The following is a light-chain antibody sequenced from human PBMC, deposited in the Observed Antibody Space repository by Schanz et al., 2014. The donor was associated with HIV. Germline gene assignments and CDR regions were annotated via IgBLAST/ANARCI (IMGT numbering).Light chain of an antibody. J-gene: IGKJ1*01. CDR2: AAS. CDR1: QGIGND. Sequence: DIQMTQSPSTLSASVGDRVTITCRASQGIGNDLGWYQQRPGKAPKLLISAASSLQSGVPSRFSGSGSGTEFTLTINSLQPDDSATYYCHQYADSSWSFGLGTKVETK. V-gene: IGKV1-17*01. CDR3: HQYADSSWS.